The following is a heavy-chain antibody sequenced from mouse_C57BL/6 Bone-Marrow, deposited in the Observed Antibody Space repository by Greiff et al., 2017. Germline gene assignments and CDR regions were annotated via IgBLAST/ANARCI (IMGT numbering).Heavy chain of an antibody. V-gene: IGHV1-69*01. J-gene: IGHJ1*03. D-gene: IGHD2-9*01. CDR2: IDPSDSYT. CDR1: GYTFTSYW. Sequence: QVQLKQPGAELVMPGASVKLSCKASGYTFTSYWMHWVKQRPGQGLEWIGEIDPSDSYTNYNQKFKGKSTLTVDKSSSTAYMQLSSLTSEDSAVYYCAREPTYYGYDGGYFDVWGTGTTGTVSS. CDR3: AREPTYYGYDGGYFDV.